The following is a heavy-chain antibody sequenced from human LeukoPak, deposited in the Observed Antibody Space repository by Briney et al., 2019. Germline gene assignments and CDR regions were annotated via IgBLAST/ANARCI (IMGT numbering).Heavy chain of an antibody. V-gene: IGHV3-33*01. Sequence: PGGSLRLSCAATGFTFNHYGMHWVRQAPGKGLEWVAVIWSDGTNRYYSDSVKGRFTFSRADSRKTVYLQMNRLRPEDTGMYYCARDAQRGFDYSNSLQYWGQGTPVTVST. CDR2: IWSDGTNR. CDR1: GFTFNHYG. CDR3: ARDAQRGFDYSNSLQY. D-gene: IGHD4-11*01. J-gene: IGHJ4*02.